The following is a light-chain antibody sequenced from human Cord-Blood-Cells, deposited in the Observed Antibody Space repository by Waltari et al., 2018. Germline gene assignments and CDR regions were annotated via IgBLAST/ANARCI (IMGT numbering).Light chain of an antibody. CDR2: EGS. CDR3: CSYAGSSTLV. V-gene: IGLV2-23*01. Sequence: QSALTQPASVSGSPGQSITISCTGTSSDVGSYNLLSWYQQHPGKAPKLMMYEGSKRPSGVSNRFSGSKSGNTASLTISGLQAEDEADYYCCSYAGSSTLVFGGGTKLTVL. CDR1: SSDVGSYNL. J-gene: IGLJ3*02.